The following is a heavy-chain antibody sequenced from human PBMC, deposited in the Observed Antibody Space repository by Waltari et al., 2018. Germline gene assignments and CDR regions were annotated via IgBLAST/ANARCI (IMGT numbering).Heavy chain of an antibody. V-gene: IGHV3-30*18. CDR1: GFTFSSYG. Sequence: QVQLVESGGGVVQPGRSLRLSCAASGFTFSSYGMHWVRQAPGKGLEWVAVIWYDGSNKYYADSVKGRFTISRDNSKNTLYLQMNSLRAEDTAMYYCAKEGLALAGYFDYWGQGTLSPSPQ. J-gene: IGHJ4*02. D-gene: IGHD6-19*01. CDR2: IWYDGSNK. CDR3: AKEGLALAGYFDY.